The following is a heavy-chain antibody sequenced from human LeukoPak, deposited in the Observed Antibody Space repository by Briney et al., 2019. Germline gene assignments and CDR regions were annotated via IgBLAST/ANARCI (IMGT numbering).Heavy chain of an antibody. CDR3: TRERSYSDFDY. CDR2: IGGTNGAI. J-gene: IGHJ4*02. D-gene: IGHD3-10*01. CDR1: GFRFSDHT. V-gene: IGHV3-21*01. Sequence: GGSLRLSCAASGFRFSDHTMNWVRQAPGKGLEWVSSIGGTNGAIFYADSVKGRFTISRDNVENSLSLQMNSLRAEDTAVYYCTRERSYSDFDYWGQGTLVTVSS.